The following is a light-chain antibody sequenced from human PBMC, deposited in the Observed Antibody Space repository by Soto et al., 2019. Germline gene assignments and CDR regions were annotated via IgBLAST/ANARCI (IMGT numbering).Light chain of an antibody. J-gene: IGKJ3*01. Sequence: EIVMTQSPATLSVSPGERATLSCRASQSVSSNLAWYQQKPGQAPRLLIYGASTRATGIPARFSGSGSGTDFTLTISSLQPEDFATYYCQQIGSYPFTFGPGTKVDIK. CDR1: QSVSSN. CDR3: QQIGSYPFT. CDR2: GAS. V-gene: IGKV3D-15*01.